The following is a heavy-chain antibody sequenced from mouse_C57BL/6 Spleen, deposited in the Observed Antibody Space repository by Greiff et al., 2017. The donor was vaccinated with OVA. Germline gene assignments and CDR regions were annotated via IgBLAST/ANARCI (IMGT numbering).Heavy chain of an antibody. Sequence: VKLMESGPELVKPGASVKISCKASGYAFSSSWMNWVKQRPGKGLEWIGRIYPGDGDTNYNGKFKGKATLTADKSSSTAYMQLSSLTSEDSAVYFCAREVTTVVAKGFAYWGQGTLVTVSA. CDR2: IYPGDGDT. D-gene: IGHD1-1*01. J-gene: IGHJ3*01. CDR3: AREVTTVVAKGFAY. V-gene: IGHV1-82*01. CDR1: GYAFSSSW.